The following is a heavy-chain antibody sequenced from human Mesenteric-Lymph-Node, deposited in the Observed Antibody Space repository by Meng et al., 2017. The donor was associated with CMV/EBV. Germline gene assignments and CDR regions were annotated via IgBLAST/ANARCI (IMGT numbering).Heavy chain of an antibody. D-gene: IGHD6-6*01. V-gene: IGHV3-15*01. CDR2: IKSKTDGGAT. CDR3: TMNLATRWSAYFDY. CDR1: GFTCSDAW. J-gene: IGHJ4*02. Sequence: SGFTCSDAWMSWVRQAAGMGLEWVGRIKSKTDGGATDSAAPVKGRFTISRDDSQNTLYLQLSGLRTDDTAIYYCTMNLATRWSAYFDYWGQGTLVTVSS.